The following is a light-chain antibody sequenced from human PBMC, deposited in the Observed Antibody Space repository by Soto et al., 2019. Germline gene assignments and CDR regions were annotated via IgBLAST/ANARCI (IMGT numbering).Light chain of an antibody. Sequence: QSVLTQPPSASGTPGQRVTISCSGSSSNIGSNYIYWYQRVPGTAPTLLIYRNDQRPSGVPDRFSGSKSGTSASLAISGLRSEDEADYFCSGWDDSLDGSVFGGGTKVTVL. CDR2: RND. J-gene: IGLJ2*01. CDR1: SSNIGSNY. V-gene: IGLV1-47*01. CDR3: SGWDDSLDGSV.